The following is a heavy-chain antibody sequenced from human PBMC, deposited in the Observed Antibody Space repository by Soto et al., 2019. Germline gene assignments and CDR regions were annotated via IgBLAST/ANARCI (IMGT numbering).Heavy chain of an antibody. CDR2: ININNGNT. D-gene: IGHD2-21*01. V-gene: IGHV1-18*01. CDR1: GYTCNTYG. CDR3: ARVIIDDDYLDY. J-gene: IGHJ4*02. Sequence: SVKGSCKASGYTCNTYGITWVRQAPGQNLQWTGWININNGNTNYVQRLQGRVTMTTETSSSTAYMELRSLRFDDTAVYYCARVIIDDDYLDYWGEGTLVTVSA.